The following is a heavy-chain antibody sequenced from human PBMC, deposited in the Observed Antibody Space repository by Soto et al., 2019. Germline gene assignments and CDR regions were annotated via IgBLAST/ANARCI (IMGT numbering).Heavy chain of an antibody. CDR3: VRRAGECNGGSCYSRF. D-gene: IGHD2-15*01. V-gene: IGHV3-23*01. Sequence: EVQLLESGGGLVQPGGSLRLSCAASGFTFSEYSMTWVRQAPGMGLEWVSTISGGGSTTYYPDSVEGRFIISSDNSKNTVYMQLARLRVEDTAVYYCVRRAGECNGGSCYSRFWGQGSLVTVSS. J-gene: IGHJ4*02. CDR1: GFTFSEYS. CDR2: ISGGGSTT.